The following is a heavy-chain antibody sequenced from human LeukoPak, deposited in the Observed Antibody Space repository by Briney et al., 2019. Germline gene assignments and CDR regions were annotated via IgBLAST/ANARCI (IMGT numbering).Heavy chain of an antibody. D-gene: IGHD3-3*01. V-gene: IGHV1-46*01. CDR3: ARRSPPFTFSDRWSGYSSHYYYYYMDV. CDR2: INPSGGST. Sequence: GASVKVSCKASGYTFTGYYMHWVRQAPGQGLEWMGIINPSGGSTSYAQKFQGRVTMTRDTSTSTVYMELSSLRSEDTAVYYCARRSPPFTFSDRWSGYSSHYYYYYMDVWGKGTTVTVSS. CDR1: GYTFTGYY. J-gene: IGHJ6*03.